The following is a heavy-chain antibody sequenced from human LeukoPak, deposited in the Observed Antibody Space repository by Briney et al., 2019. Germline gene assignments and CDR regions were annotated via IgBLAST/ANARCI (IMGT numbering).Heavy chain of an antibody. D-gene: IGHD6-19*01. V-gene: IGHV3-48*01. CDR3: ARQQWLVFYYDGMDV. CDR1: GFTFSRYS. J-gene: IGHJ6*02. CDR2: ISSSSSTI. Sequence: SGGSLRLSCAASGFTFSRYSMNWVRQAPGKGLEWVSYISSSSSTIYYADSVKGRFTISRDNSKNTLYLQMNSLRAEDTAVYYCARQQWLVFYYDGMDVWGQGTTVTVSS.